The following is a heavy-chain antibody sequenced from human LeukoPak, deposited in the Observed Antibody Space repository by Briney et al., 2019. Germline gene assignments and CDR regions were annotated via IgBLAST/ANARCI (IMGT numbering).Heavy chain of an antibody. Sequence: GASVKVSCKASGYTFTGYYMHWVRQAPGQGLEWMGWINPNSGGTNYAQKFQGRVTMTRDTSISTAYMELSRLRSDDTAVYYCARDRYAGSSWLDPWGQRTLVTVSS. CDR3: ARDRYAGSSWLDP. J-gene: IGHJ5*02. CDR2: INPNSGGT. V-gene: IGHV1-2*02. CDR1: GYTFTGYY. D-gene: IGHD3-16*01.